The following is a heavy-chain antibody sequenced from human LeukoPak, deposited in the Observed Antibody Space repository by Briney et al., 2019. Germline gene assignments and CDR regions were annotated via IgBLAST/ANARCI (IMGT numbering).Heavy chain of an antibody. CDR2: IIPIFGTA. CDR3: AGGTVDMIVVAHFDY. V-gene: IGHV1-69*06. D-gene: IGHD3-22*01. CDR1: GGTFSSYA. Sequence: GASVKVSCKASGGTFSSYAISWVRQAPGQGLEWMGGIIPIFGTANYAQKFQGRVTITADKSTSTAYMELSSLRSEDTAVYYCAGGTVDMIVVAHFDYWGQGTLVTVSS. J-gene: IGHJ4*02.